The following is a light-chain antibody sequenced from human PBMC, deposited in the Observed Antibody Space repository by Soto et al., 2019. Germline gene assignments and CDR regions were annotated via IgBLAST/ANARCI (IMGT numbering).Light chain of an antibody. V-gene: IGKV3-11*01. CDR3: QQRSNWPRGIT. CDR1: QSVSSY. CDR2: DAS. J-gene: IGKJ5*01. Sequence: EIVLTQSPATLSLSTGERATLSCRASQSVSSYLAWYQQKPGQAPRLLIYDASNRATGIPARFSGSGSGTDFTLTISSLEPEDFAVYYCQQRSNWPRGITFGQGTRLEIK.